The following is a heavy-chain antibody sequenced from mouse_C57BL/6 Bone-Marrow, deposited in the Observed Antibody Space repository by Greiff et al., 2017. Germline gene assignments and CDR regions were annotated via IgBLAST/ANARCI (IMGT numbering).Heavy chain of an antibody. J-gene: IGHJ3*01. CDR3: ARKVDYYGSSAPY. CDR2: ISSGSSTI. V-gene: IGHV5-17*01. D-gene: IGHD1-1*01. Sequence: EVQVVESGGGLVKPGGSLKLSCAASGFTFSDYGMHWVRQAPEKGLEWVAYISSGSSTIYYADTVKGRFTISRDNAKNTLFLQMTSLRSEDTAMYYCARKVDYYGSSAPYWGQGTLVTVSA. CDR1: GFTFSDYG.